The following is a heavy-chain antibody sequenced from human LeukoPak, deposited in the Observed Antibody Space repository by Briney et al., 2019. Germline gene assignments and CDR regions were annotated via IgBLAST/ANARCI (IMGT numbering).Heavy chain of an antibody. CDR3: ARERYYYDSSGYLDY. Sequence: PSETLSLTCTVSGGSISTSNYYWGWIRQPPGKGLEWIGNIFYSGSTYYSPSLKSRVTISLDTSRNQFSLKLTSVTAADTAVYYCARERYYYDSSGYLDYWGQGTLVTVSS. D-gene: IGHD3-22*01. CDR2: IFYSGST. J-gene: IGHJ4*02. V-gene: IGHV4-39*07. CDR1: GGSISTSNYY.